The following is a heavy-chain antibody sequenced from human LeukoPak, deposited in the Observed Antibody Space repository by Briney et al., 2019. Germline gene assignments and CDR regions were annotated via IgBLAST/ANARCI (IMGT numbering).Heavy chain of an antibody. Sequence: PSETLFLTCTVSDGSITSHFWSWIRQPPGEGLEWIGNFYHAGNSNLNPSLKSRVSMSIDTSKNQFSLKLRSMTAADTAVYYCARDGSTSTAPFDYWGQGTLVTVSS. V-gene: IGHV4-59*11. D-gene: IGHD1-26*01. J-gene: IGHJ4*02. CDR1: DGSITSHF. CDR3: ARDGSTSTAPFDY. CDR2: FYHAGNS.